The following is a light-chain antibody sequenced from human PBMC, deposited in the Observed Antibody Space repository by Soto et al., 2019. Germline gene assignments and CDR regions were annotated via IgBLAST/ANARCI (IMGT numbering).Light chain of an antibody. CDR1: SSDVGNYNL. V-gene: IGLV2-23*01. Sequence: QSVLTQPASVSGSPGHSITLSCTGASSDVGNYNLVSWYQQHPGKAPKLIIYEGSKRPSGVSNRFSGSKSGNTASLTISGLQAEDEADYYCCSYAGSSTPYVFGTGTKVTLL. J-gene: IGLJ1*01. CDR3: CSYAGSSTPYV. CDR2: EGS.